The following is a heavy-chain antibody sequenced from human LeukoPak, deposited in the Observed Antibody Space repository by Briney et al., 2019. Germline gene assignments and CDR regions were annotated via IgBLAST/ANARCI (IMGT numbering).Heavy chain of an antibody. V-gene: IGHV4-59*01. Sequence: PWDTLSLTCTVSVGSISRYYWSWIRQPPGKGLEWSRYIYYSGSTNYNPSLKSRVTISVDTSKKQFSLKLSSVTAADTAVYYCARDWGAAARNAFDIWGQGTMVTVSS. CDR1: VGSISRYY. D-gene: IGHD6-13*01. J-gene: IGHJ3*02. CDR2: IYYSGST. CDR3: ARDWGAAARNAFDI.